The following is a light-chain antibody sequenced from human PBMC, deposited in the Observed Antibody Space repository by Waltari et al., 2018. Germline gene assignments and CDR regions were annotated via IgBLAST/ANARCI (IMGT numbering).Light chain of an antibody. J-gene: IGKJ1*01. CDR1: QSVNNW. CDR2: DTS. CDR3: QQYGIYPWT. Sequence: DVQMTQSPSTLSASVGDRVTITCRASQSVNNWVAWYQQKPGKAPKLLIYDTSSLDSGVPSRFSGSGSGTEFTLTVSSLQPDDLATFYCQQYGIYPWTFGQGTKVQIK. V-gene: IGKV1-5*03.